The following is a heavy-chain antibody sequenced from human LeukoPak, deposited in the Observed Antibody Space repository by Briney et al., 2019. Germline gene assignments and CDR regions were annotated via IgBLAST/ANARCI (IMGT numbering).Heavy chain of an antibody. CDR3: TRRVDGGNSEVDS. CDR1: GFSCSDFD. V-gene: IGHV3-73*01. CDR2: IRSKANRYAT. D-gene: IGHD4-23*01. Sequence: GGSLKHSCAASGFSCSDFDLHGVRQASGKGLEWVGRIRSKANRYATAYAASVKGRFTISRDDSKNTAYLQMNSLKTEDTAVYYCTRRVDGGNSEVDSWERGTLITVSS. J-gene: IGHJ4*02.